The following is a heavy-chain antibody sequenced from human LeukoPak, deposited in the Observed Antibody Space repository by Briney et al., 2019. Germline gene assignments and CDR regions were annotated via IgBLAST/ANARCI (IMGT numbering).Heavy chain of an antibody. CDR2: IKEDGSQK. D-gene: IGHD5-12*01. CDR3: ARAPLREWLRGED. V-gene: IGHV3-7*01. Sequence: GGSLRLSCVASGFTFSTYWMSWVRQAPGKGLEWVAHIKEDGSQKNYVDSVKGRFTISRDNAKNSLYLQMNSLRAEDTALYYCARAPLREWLRGEDWGQGTLVTVSS. CDR1: GFTFSTYW. J-gene: IGHJ4*02.